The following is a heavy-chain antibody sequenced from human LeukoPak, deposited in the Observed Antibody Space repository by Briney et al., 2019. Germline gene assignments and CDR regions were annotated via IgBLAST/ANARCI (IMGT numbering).Heavy chain of an antibody. D-gene: IGHD5-24*01. V-gene: IGHV1-24*01. CDR2: FDPEDGET. CDR3: ARETGWSRQDGYFDY. Sequence: ASVKVSCKVSGYTLTELSMHWVRQAPGKGLEWMGGFDPEDGETIYAQKFQGRVTMTTDTSTSTAYMELRSLRSDDTAVYYCARETGWSRQDGYFDYWGQGTLVTVSS. CDR1: GYTLTELS. J-gene: IGHJ4*02.